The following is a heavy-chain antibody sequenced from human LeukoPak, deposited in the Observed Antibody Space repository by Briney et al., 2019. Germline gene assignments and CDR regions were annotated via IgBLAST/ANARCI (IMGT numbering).Heavy chain of an antibody. V-gene: IGHV4-59*01. J-gene: IGHJ6*03. CDR1: GGSISNYY. Sequence: SETLSLTCTVSGGSISNYYWSWIRQPPGKGLEWIGYIHYSGSTYYNPSLTSRVTISIDTSKNQLSLRLSSVTAADTAVYYCARSVEGYCRGGSCYSYSYYMDVWGKGTTVTVSS. D-gene: IGHD2-15*01. CDR2: IHYSGST. CDR3: ARSVEGYCRGGSCYSYSYYMDV.